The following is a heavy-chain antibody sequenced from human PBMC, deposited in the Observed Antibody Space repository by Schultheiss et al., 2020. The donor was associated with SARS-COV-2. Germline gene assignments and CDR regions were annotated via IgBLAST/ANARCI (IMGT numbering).Heavy chain of an antibody. CDR3: ARASSSWVY. V-gene: IGHV4-39*07. CDR1: GGSISSSNYY. J-gene: IGHJ4*02. CDR2: MYNSGST. D-gene: IGHD6-13*01. Sequence: SETLSLTCSVSGGSISSSNYYWGWIRQPPGKGLEWIGSMYNSGSTYYNPSLKSRVTISVDTSKNQFSLKLSSVTAADTAVYYCARASSSWVYWGQGTLVTVSS.